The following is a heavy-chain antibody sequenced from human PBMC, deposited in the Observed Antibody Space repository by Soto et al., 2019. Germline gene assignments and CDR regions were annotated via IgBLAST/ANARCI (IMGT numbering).Heavy chain of an antibody. J-gene: IGHJ4*02. CDR1: GFSLRNSGVG. Sequence: QITLKESGPSPVKPTQTLTVTCTFSGFSLRNSGVGVAWIRQPPGKALEWLALIYGDNDKRYSPSLKTRLTITEATYKNQLVLKMTNMDPVDTATYYCAHCTLHDYGDDHPGTAPVFDSWGPGPLVTVSS. CDR2: IYGDNDK. D-gene: IGHD4-17*01. V-gene: IGHV2-5*02. CDR3: AHCTLHDYGDDHPGTAPVFDS.